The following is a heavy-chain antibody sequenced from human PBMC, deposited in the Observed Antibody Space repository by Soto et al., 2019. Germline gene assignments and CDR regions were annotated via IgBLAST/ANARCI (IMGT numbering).Heavy chain of an antibody. CDR3: ASRDPGTSVDY. CDR1: GGSFNSNNW. Sequence: SETRSLTCAVSGGSFNSNNWWTLVRQPPGQGLEWIGEIYRTGSTNYNPSLKRRVTISLDKSENQFSLKVTSLTAADTAVYYCASRDPGTSVDYWGQGTLVTAS. CDR2: IYRTGST. J-gene: IGHJ4*02. D-gene: IGHD1-7*01. V-gene: IGHV4-4*02.